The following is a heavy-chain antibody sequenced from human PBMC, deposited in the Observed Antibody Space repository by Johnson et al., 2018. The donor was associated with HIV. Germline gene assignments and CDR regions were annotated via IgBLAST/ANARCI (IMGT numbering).Heavy chain of an antibody. CDR2: ISGSGGST. D-gene: IGHD5-12*01. Sequence: LVESGGGLVQPGGSLRLSCAASGFTFSSYWMGWVRQAPGKGLEWVSAISGSGGSTYYADSLKGRFTISRDNSKNTLYLQMNSLRAEDTAVYYCARVGIVATILGAFDIWGQGTMVTVSS. CDR3: ARVGIVATILGAFDI. V-gene: IGHV3-23*04. J-gene: IGHJ3*02. CDR1: GFTFSSYW.